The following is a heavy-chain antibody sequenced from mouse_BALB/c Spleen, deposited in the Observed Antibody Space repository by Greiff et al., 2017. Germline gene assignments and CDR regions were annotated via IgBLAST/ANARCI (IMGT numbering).Heavy chain of an antibody. V-gene: IGHV2-5-1*01. CDR3: AKSLTGTFGAMDY. J-gene: IGHJ4*01. Sequence: QVQLKESGPSLVQPSQSLSITCTVSGFSLTSYGVHWVRQSPGKGLEWLGVIWRGGSTDYNAAFMSRLSITKDNSKSQVFFKMNSLQADDTAIYYCAKSLTGTFGAMDYWGQGTSVTVSS. D-gene: IGHD4-1*01. CDR1: GFSLTSYG. CDR2: IWRGGST.